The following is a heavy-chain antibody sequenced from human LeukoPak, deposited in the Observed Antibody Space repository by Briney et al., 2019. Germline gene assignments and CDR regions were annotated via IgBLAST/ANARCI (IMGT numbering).Heavy chain of an antibody. J-gene: IGHJ4*02. CDR3: VKLDVVAAPFDY. CDR2: IRYDGSNK. V-gene: IGHV3-30*02. Sequence: GGSLRLSCAASGFTFSSYGMHWVRQAPGKGLEWVAFIRYDGSNKYYADSVKGRFTISRDNSKNTLYLQMNSLRAEDTAVYYCVKLDVVAAPFDYWGQGTLVTVSS. D-gene: IGHD2-15*01. CDR1: GFTFSSYG.